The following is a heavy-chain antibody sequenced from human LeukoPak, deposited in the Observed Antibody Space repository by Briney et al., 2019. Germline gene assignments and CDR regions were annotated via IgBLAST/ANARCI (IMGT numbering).Heavy chain of an antibody. D-gene: IGHD5-24*01. V-gene: IGHV1-46*01. CDR3: TRGGDVYIFDY. CDR1: GYTFTSYY. J-gene: IGHJ4*02. CDR2: IHPSGGGT. Sequence: ASVTVSCTASGYTFTSYYIHWVRQAPGQGLEWMGRIHPSGGGTSYAQKFQGRLTMTRDTSTSTVYMELSSLTSEDTAVYFCTRGGDVYIFDYWGQGTLVTVSS.